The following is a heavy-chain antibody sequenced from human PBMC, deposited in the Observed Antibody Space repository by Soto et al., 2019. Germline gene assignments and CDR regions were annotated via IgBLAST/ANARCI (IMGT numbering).Heavy chain of an antibody. V-gene: IGHV1-69*13. CDR1: GGTFSSYA. D-gene: IGHD5-12*01. CDR2: IIPIFGTA. J-gene: IGHJ6*02. Sequence: GASVKVSWKASGGTFSSYAISWVRQAPGQGLEWMGGIIPIFGTANYAQKFQGRVTITADESTSTAYMELSSLRSEDTAVYYCARVEGLHIVATTYYYYYGMDVWGQGTTVTVSS. CDR3: ARVEGLHIVATTYYYYYGMDV.